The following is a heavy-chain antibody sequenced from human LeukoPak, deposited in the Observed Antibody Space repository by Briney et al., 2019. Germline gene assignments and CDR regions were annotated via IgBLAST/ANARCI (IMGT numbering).Heavy chain of an antibody. CDR1: GFTFSTYS. V-gene: IGHV3-21*01. J-gene: IGHJ4*02. Sequence: PGGSLRLSCAASGFTFSTYSMNWVRQAPGKGLEWVLSISSSSSSIFYADSVKGRFTISRDNAKNSLYLQMNSLRAEDTAVYYCARERGAFGYWGQGTLVTVSS. CDR2: ISSSSSSI. D-gene: IGHD5-12*01. CDR3: ARERGAFGY.